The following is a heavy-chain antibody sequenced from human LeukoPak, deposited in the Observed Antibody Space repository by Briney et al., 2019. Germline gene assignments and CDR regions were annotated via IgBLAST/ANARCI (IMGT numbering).Heavy chain of an antibody. CDR1: GYTFTSYY. Sequence: EASVKVSCTASGYTFTSYYMHWVRQAPGQGLGWMGIINPSGGSTSYAQKFQGRVTMTRDTSTSTVYMELSSLRSEDTAVYYCARGNCSSTSCYHYFDYWGQGTLVTVSS. V-gene: IGHV1-46*01. J-gene: IGHJ4*02. D-gene: IGHD2-2*01. CDR3: ARGNCSSTSCYHYFDY. CDR2: INPSGGST.